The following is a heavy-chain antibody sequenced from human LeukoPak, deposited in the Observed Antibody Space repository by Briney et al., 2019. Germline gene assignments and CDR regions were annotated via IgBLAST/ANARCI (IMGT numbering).Heavy chain of an antibody. CDR3: ARGSDVGDYGGRPYYYYYYYMDV. J-gene: IGHJ6*03. CDR2: IYTSGST. Sequence: SETLSLTCTVSGGSISSYYWSWIRQPPGKGLEWIGYIYTSGSTNYNPSLTSRVTISVDTSKNQFSLRLSSVTAADTAVYYCARGSDVGDYGGRPYYYYYYYMDVWGKGTTVTVSS. CDR1: GGSISSYY. V-gene: IGHV4-4*09. D-gene: IGHD4-23*01.